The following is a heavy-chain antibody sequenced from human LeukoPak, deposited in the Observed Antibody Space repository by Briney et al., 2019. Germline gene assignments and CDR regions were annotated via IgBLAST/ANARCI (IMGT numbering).Heavy chain of an antibody. CDR3: ASTPRYYDSSGYYLDY. D-gene: IGHD3-22*01. V-gene: IGHV1-46*01. Sequence: ASVKVSCKASGYTFTSNNMHWVRQPPGQGLEWMGIINPSGGSTSYAQKFQGRVTMTRDTSTSTVYMELSSLRSEDTAVYYCASTPRYYDSSGYYLDYWGQGTLVTVSS. CDR2: INPSGGST. J-gene: IGHJ4*02. CDR1: GYTFTSNN.